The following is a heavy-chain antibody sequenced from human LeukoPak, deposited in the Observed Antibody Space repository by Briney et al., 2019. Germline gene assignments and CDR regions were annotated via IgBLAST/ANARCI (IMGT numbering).Heavy chain of an antibody. CDR1: GGSFSRYY. CDR2: INHSGST. V-gene: IGHV4-34*01. D-gene: IGHD2-2*01. CDR3: ARGGTGTPRIVVVPASNWFDP. Sequence: SETLSLTWAVYGGSFSRYYWSWIRQPPGKGLEWIGEINHSGSTNYNPSLKSRVTISVDTSKNQFSLKLSSVTAADTAVYYCARGGTGTPRIVVVPASNWFDPWGQGTLVTVSS. J-gene: IGHJ5*02.